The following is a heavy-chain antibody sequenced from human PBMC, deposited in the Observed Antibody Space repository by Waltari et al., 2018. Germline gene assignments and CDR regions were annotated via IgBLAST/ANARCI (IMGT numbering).Heavy chain of an antibody. Sequence: QVQLVESGGGVVQPGRSLRLSCAASGFTFSSYGMHWVRQAPGKGLEWVAVIWYDGSNKYYADSVKGRFTISRDNSKNTLYLQMNSLRAEDTAVYYCARGVELAAAGIIFDYWGQGTLVTVSS. V-gene: IGHV3-33*01. CDR1: GFTFSSYG. CDR2: IWYDGSNK. J-gene: IGHJ4*02. D-gene: IGHD6-13*01. CDR3: ARGVELAAAGIIFDY.